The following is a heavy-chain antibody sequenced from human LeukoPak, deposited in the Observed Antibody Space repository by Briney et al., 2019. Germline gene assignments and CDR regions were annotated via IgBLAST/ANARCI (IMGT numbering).Heavy chain of an antibody. V-gene: IGHV3-23*01. CDR2: ISGSGGST. CDR1: GFTFSSYA. Sequence: PGGSLRLSCAASGFTFSSYAMNWVRQAPGKGLEWVSVISGSGGSTYYADSVKGRFTISRDNSKNTLYLQMNSLRAEDTAVYYCAKSKGYSTSWYLTGWGQGTLVTVSS. D-gene: IGHD6-13*01. CDR3: AKSKGYSTSWYLTG. J-gene: IGHJ4*02.